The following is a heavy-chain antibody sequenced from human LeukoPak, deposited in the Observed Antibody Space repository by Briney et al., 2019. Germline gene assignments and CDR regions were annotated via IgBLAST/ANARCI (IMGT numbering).Heavy chain of an antibody. V-gene: IGHV1-46*01. Sequence: ASVKVSCKASGYTFTSYYMHWVRQAPGQGLEWMGIINPSGGSTSYAQKFQGRVTMTRDMSTSTVYMELSSLRSEDTAVYYCARWQNGPLHAFDIWGQGTMVTVSS. J-gene: IGHJ3*02. CDR2: INPSGGST. CDR3: ARWQNGPLHAFDI. D-gene: IGHD2-8*01. CDR1: GYTFTSYY.